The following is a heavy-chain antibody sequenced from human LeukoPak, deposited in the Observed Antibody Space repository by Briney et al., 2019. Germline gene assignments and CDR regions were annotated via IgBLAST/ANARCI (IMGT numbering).Heavy chain of an antibody. CDR1: GYTFTSYY. J-gene: IGHJ4*02. CDR2: INPSGGST. D-gene: IGHD3-9*01. V-gene: IGHV1-46*01. Sequence: ASVKVSCKASGYTFTSYYMHWVRQAPGQGLEWMGIINPSGGSTSYARKFQGRVTMTRDTSTSTVYMELSSLRSEDTAAYYCARGGILTGILDYWGQGTLVTVSS. CDR3: ARGGILTGILDY.